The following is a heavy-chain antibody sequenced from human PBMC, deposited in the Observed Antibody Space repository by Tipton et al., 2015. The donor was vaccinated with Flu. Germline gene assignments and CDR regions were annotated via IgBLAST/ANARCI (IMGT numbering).Heavy chain of an antibody. V-gene: IGHV3-30*18. J-gene: IGHJ4*02. Sequence: SLRLSCEVSGFTFSTNGMHWVRQVPGKGLEWVAAIADDGTNRYYLDSVKGRFSASRDNSKDMLYLQMNSLRAEDTAVFYCAKSGGFDSWNQGALVIVPS. CDR1: GFTFSTNG. CDR2: IADDGTNR. D-gene: IGHD1-26*01. CDR3: AKSGGFDS.